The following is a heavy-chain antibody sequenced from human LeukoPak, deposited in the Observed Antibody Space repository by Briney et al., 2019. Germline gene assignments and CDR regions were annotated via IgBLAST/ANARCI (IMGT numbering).Heavy chain of an antibody. Sequence: SETLSLTCTVSGGSISSYYWSWIRQPPGKGLEWIGYIYYSGSTNYNPSLKSRVTISVDTSKNQFSLKLSSVTAADTAVYYCARDLGVYYMDVWGKGTTVTVSS. J-gene: IGHJ6*03. CDR2: IYYSGST. CDR3: ARDLGVYYMDV. CDR1: GGSISSYY. V-gene: IGHV4-59*01.